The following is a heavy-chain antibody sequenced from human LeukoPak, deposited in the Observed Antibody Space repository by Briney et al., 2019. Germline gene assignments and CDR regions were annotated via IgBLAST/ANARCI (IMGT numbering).Heavy chain of an antibody. Sequence: ASVKVSCKASGYTFTSYYMHWVRQAPGQGLEWMGIINPSGGSTSYAQKFQGRVTMTRDTSTSTGYMELSSLRSEDTAVYYCAREGQDRSSWYRGYYFDYWGQGTLVTVSS. J-gene: IGHJ4*02. D-gene: IGHD6-13*01. CDR1: GYTFTSYY. V-gene: IGHV1-46*01. CDR2: INPSGGST. CDR3: AREGQDRSSWYRGYYFDY.